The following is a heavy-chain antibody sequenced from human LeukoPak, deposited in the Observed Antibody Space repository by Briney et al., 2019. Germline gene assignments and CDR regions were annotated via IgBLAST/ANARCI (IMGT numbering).Heavy chain of an antibody. V-gene: IGHV3-74*01. Sequence: GSLRLSCATSGFTFSTSWMHWVRQAPGKGLVWVSRINTDGNTRDYADSVKGRFTISRDNAKNTLYLQMNSLRAEDTAVYYCVRDMGYYDKVWGQGTLVTVSS. CDR2: INTDGNTR. D-gene: IGHD3-22*01. J-gene: IGHJ4*02. CDR3: VRDMGYYDKV. CDR1: GFTFSTSW.